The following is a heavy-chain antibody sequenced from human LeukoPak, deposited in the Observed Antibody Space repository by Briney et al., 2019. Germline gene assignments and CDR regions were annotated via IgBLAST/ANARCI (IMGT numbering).Heavy chain of an antibody. J-gene: IGHJ5*02. CDR2: FDPEDGET. D-gene: IGHD1-26*01. Sequence: ASVKVSCKVSGYTLTELSMHWVRPAPGKGLEWMGGFDPEDGETIYAQKFQGRVTMTEDTSTDTAYMELSSLRSEDTAVYYCATRWELLEWFDPWGQGTLVTVSS. CDR1: GYTLTELS. V-gene: IGHV1-24*01. CDR3: ATRWELLEWFDP.